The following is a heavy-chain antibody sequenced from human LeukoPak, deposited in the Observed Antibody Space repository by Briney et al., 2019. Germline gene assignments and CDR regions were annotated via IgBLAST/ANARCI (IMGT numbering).Heavy chain of an antibody. J-gene: IGHJ4*02. CDR2: INPNSGGT. CDR1: GYTFTGYY. CDR3: ARGETVATPFGDY. Sequence: ASVKVSCKASGYTFTGYYMHWVRQAPGQGLEWMGWINPNSGGTNYAQKFQGRVTITADKSTSTAYMELSSLRSEDTAVYYCARGETVATPFGDYWGQGTLVTVSS. D-gene: IGHD6-19*01. V-gene: IGHV1-2*02.